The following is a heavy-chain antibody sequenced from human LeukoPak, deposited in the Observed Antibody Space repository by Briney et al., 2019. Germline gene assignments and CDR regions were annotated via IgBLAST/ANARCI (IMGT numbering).Heavy chain of an antibody. V-gene: IGHV4-39*02. Sequence: SETLSLTCTVSGDSVTSSSYYWGWLRQPPGKGLEWIGSIQHTGTTFYNPSLKSRVTVSVDTSENQFSLTLNSVTAADTAVYYCARAHFIYSITWFWFDPWGQGTLVTVSS. J-gene: IGHJ5*02. CDR2: IQHTGTT. CDR3: ARAHFIYSITWFWFDP. CDR1: GDSVTSSSYY. D-gene: IGHD6-13*01.